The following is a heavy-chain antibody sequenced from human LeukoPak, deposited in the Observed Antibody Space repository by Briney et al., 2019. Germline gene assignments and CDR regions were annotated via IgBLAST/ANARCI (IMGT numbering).Heavy chain of an antibody. Sequence: PSETLSLTCTVSGGSISTYYWTWIRQPPGKGLEWIGSISYSGSTNYSPSLEGRVTMSVDTSTNQFSLKLRAVTAADTAVYFCARQELSYGSGSHFDYWGQGILVTVSS. V-gene: IGHV4-59*08. CDR2: ISYSGST. J-gene: IGHJ4*02. D-gene: IGHD3-10*01. CDR3: ARQELSYGSGSHFDY. CDR1: GGSISTYY.